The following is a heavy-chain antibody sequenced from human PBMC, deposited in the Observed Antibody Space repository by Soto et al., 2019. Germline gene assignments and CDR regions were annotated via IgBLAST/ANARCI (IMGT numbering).Heavy chain of an antibody. D-gene: IGHD4-17*01. Sequence: RGSLRLSCAAYGFDFSTHALSWVRQAPGKGLEWLSSITNTAFTTHYADSVKGRFTISRENSRNTLHLQINNLRVDDTALYYCAKGFDYRDTKHREHWGKQTLVSASS. J-gene: IGHJ1*01. CDR2: ITNTAFTT. V-gene: IGHV3-23*01. CDR3: AKGFDYRDTKHREH. CDR1: GFDFSTHA.